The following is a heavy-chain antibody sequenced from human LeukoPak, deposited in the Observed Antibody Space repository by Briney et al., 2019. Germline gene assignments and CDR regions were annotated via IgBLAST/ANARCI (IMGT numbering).Heavy chain of an antibody. J-gene: IGHJ4*02. V-gene: IGHV3-48*03. CDR1: GFTFSSYE. Sequence: GGSLLLSCAASGFTFSSYEMNWVRQAPGKGLEWVSYISSSGSTIYYADSVKGRFTISRDNAKNSLYLQMNSLRAEDTAVYYCARERAYYFDYWGQGTLVTVSS. CDR3: ARERAYYFDY. CDR2: ISSSGSTI.